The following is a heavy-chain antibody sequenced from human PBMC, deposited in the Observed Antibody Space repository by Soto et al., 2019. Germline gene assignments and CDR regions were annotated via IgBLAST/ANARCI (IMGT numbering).Heavy chain of an antibody. CDR1: RFTFSNYG. D-gene: IGHD5-12*01. CDR2: ISYDGSNK. J-gene: IGHJ4*02. CDR3: VKGGYHYFDY. Sequence: QVQLVESGGGVVQPGRSPRLSCAASRFTFSNYGMHWVRQTPGKGLEWVAVISYDGSNKYYADSVKGRFTISRDNSKNTLYLQMNSLRAEDTAVYYCVKGGYHYFDYWGQGTLVTVSS. V-gene: IGHV3-30*18.